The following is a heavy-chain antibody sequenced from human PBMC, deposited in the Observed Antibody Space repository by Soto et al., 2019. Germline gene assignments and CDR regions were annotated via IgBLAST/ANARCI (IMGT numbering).Heavy chain of an antibody. CDR3: ASRYRVVTSIHAFDM. V-gene: IGHV1-8*01. J-gene: IGHJ3*02. Sequence: ASVKVSCKASGFTFTTFDIHWVRQASGQGLEWMGRVNPNSGDTAYARKFQGRVTMTRDSSISTAYMELSSLRSEDTAVYYCASRYRVVTSIHAFDMWGQGTMVTVSS. CDR1: GFTFTTFD. D-gene: IGHD2-21*02. CDR2: VNPNSGDT.